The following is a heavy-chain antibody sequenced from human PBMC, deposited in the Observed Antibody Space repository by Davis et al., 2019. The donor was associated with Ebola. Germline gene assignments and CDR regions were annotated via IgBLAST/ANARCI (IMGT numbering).Heavy chain of an antibody. CDR3: ARDVDGTYYDFWSGYYSFDY. D-gene: IGHD3-3*01. V-gene: IGHV1-2*02. Sequence: ASVKVSCKASGYTFTGYYMHWVRQAPGQGLEWMGWINPNSGGTNYAQKLQGRVTMTTDTSTSTAYMELRSLRSDDTAVYYCARDVDGTYYDFWSGYYSFDYWGQGTLVTVSS. J-gene: IGHJ4*02. CDR2: INPNSGGT. CDR1: GYTFTGYY.